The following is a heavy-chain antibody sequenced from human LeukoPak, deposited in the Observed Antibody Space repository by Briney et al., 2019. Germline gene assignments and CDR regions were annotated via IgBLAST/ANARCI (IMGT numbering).Heavy chain of an antibody. CDR3: ARLVQMPQGYFDH. V-gene: IGHV5-51*01. D-gene: IGHD5-24*01. CDR1: GYSFTSYW. CDR2: IFPGDSDT. J-gene: IGHJ4*02. Sequence: GKSLKISCKGSGYSFTSYWIAWVRQMPGKGLEWMGIIFPGDSDTRYSPSFQGQVTISDDKSINTAYLQWSSRKASDAAMYYCARLVQMPQGYFDHWGQGTLVTVSS.